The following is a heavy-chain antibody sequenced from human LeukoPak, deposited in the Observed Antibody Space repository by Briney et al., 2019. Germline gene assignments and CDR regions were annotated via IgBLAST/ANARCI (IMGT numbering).Heavy chain of an antibody. Sequence: ASVKVSCKASGYTFSNYYLHWVRQAPGQGLEWMGLINPTAGNTYYAQRFQGRVTMTRNTSTSIVYMELSSLRSEDTAVYYCARIRDGYNDAYDIWGQGTMVTVPS. D-gene: IGHD5-24*01. V-gene: IGHV1-46*01. CDR2: INPTAGNT. CDR3: ARIRDGYNDAYDI. J-gene: IGHJ3*02. CDR1: GYTFSNYY.